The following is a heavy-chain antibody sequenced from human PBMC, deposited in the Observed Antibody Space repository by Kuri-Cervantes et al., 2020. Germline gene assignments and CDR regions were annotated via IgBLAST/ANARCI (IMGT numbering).Heavy chain of an antibody. CDR2: IHYSGST. CDR1: GFSLSTSGVG. V-gene: IGHV4-61*08. D-gene: IGHD3-10*01. J-gene: IGHJ4*02. Sequence: SGPTLVKPTQTLTLTCTFSGFSLSTSGVGVGWIRQPPGKALEWIGYIHYSGSTNYNPSLKSRVTISVDTSKNQFSLKLSSVTAADTAVYYCAREVGRYYGSGIVFDYWGQGTLVTVSS. CDR3: AREVGRYYGSGIVFDY.